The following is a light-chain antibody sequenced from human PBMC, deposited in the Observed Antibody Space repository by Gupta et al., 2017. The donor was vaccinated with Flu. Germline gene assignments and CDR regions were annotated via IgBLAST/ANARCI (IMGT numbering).Light chain of an antibody. CDR2: AVS. Sequence: QSALTQPPSVSGSPGQSVPISCIGTSSDVGTYNRVSWYQQSPGTAPKLMIYAVSNRPSGVPDRFSGSKSGNTASLTISGLQGEDEADYYCSSYTSSYTFVFGTGTKVTVL. V-gene: IGLV2-18*02. CDR3: SSYTSSYTFV. CDR1: SSDVGTYNR. J-gene: IGLJ1*01.